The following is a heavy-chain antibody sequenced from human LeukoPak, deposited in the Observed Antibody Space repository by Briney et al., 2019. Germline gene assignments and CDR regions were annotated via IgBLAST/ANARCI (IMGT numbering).Heavy chain of an antibody. CDR1: GYSISSGYY. J-gene: IGHJ4*02. CDR2: IYHSGST. V-gene: IGHV4-38-2*02. CDR3: ARGVYDSSGYYCDY. D-gene: IGHD3-22*01. Sequence: SETLSLTCTVSGYSISSGYYWGWIRQPPGKGLEWIGSIYHSGSTYYNPSLKSRVTISVDTSKNQFSLQLSSVTAADTAVYYCARGVYDSSGYYCDYWGQGTLVTVSS.